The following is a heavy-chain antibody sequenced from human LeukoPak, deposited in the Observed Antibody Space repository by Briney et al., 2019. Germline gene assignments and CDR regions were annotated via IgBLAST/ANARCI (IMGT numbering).Heavy chain of an antibody. V-gene: IGHV4-34*01. CDR3: ARKGGGQLVNTRRWFDP. D-gene: IGHD6-6*01. CDR2: ITHSGSS. Sequence: SETLSLTCAVTGVSFSDSYWSWIRQPPGKGLEWIGEITHSGSSKYNASLKTRVTISVDTSKNQFSLKLSSVTAADTAVYYCARKGGGQLVNTRRWFDPWGQGTLVTVSS. CDR1: GVSFSDSY. J-gene: IGHJ5*02.